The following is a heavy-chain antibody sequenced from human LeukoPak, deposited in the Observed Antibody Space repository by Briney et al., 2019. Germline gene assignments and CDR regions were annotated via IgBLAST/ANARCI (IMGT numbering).Heavy chain of an antibody. V-gene: IGHV3-30*03. J-gene: IGHJ4*02. CDR1: GFTFSIYA. CDR3: APGEVMGY. Sequence: PGGSLRLSCAASGFTFSIYAMSWVRQAPGKGLEWVAVISYDGSNKYYADSVKGRFTISRDNSKNTLYLQMNSLRAEDTAVYYCAPGEVMGYWGQGTLVTVSS. D-gene: IGHD3-10*01. CDR2: ISYDGSNK.